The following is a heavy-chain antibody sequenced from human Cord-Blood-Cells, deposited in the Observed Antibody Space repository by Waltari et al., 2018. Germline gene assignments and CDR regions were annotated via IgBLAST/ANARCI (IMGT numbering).Heavy chain of an antibody. D-gene: IGHD1-26*01. V-gene: IGHV3-33*01. CDR2: IWYDGSNK. Sequence: QVQLLEAGGGGVQPGRSLRRSGTASGFTFRHYALHWVRQAPGKGLDWVAVIWYDGSNKYYADSVKGRFTISRDNSKNTLYLQMNSRRAEDTAVYYCARDGSDAFDIWGQGTMVTVSS. CDR3: ARDGSDAFDI. CDR1: GFTFRHYA. J-gene: IGHJ3*02.